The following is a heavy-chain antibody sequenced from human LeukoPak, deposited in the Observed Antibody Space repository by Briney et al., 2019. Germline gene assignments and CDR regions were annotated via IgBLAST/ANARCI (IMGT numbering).Heavy chain of an antibody. Sequence: SQTLSLTCAISGDSVSSNSAAWNWIRQSPSRGLEWLGRTYYRSKWYNDYAVSVKSRITINPDTSKNQFSLKLSSVTAADTAVYYCARRLRVSITMVRGVDWFDPWGQGTLVTVSS. V-gene: IGHV6-1*01. D-gene: IGHD3-10*01. CDR3: ARRLRVSITMVRGVDWFDP. J-gene: IGHJ5*02. CDR2: TYYRSKWYN. CDR1: GDSVSSNSAA.